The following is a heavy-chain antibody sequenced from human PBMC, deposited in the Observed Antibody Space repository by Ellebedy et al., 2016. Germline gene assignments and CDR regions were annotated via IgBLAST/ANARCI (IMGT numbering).Heavy chain of an antibody. CDR1: GYTFTDFY. J-gene: IGHJ3*01. D-gene: IGHD6-19*01. V-gene: IGHV1-2*02. Sequence: ASVKVSCKVSGYTFTDFYHHWVRQAPGEGLEWMGWINPKSRNTVYAQKFQGMVTMTRDTSISTIYMEVRGLTSDDTAVYYCVRAGGTIAVAGAHDAFDVWGQGTLVTVSS. CDR2: INPKSRNT. CDR3: VRAGGTIAVAGAHDAFDV.